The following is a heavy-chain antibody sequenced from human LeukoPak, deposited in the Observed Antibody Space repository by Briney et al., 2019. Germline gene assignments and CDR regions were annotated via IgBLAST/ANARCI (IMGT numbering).Heavy chain of an antibody. V-gene: IGHV1-46*01. Sequence: ASVKVSCKVSGYTFTSYYMHWVRQAPGQGLEWMGIINPSGGSTSYAQKFQGRVTMTRDMSTSTVYMELSSLRSEDTAVYYCARDGAPRDVLNAFDIWGQGTMVTVSS. CDR1: GYTFTSYY. D-gene: IGHD3-10*01. CDR3: ARDGAPRDVLNAFDI. CDR2: INPSGGST. J-gene: IGHJ3*02.